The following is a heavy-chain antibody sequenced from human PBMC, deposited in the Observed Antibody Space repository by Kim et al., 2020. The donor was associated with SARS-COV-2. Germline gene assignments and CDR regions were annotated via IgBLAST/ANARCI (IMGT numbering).Heavy chain of an antibody. V-gene: IGHV1-8*02. Sequence: ASVKVSCKASGYTFTSYDINWVRQATGHGLEWMGWMNPNSGNTGYAQKFQGRVTMTRNTSISTAYMELSSLRSEDTAVYYCARGLKVATIFLYYYYMDVWGKVTTMTVSS. CDR3: ARGLKVATIFLYYYYMDV. D-gene: IGHD5-12*01. CDR2: MNPNSGNT. CDR1: GYTFTSYD. J-gene: IGHJ6*03.